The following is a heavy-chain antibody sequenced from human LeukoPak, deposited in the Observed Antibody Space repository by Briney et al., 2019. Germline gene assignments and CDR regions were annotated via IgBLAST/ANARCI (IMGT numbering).Heavy chain of an antibody. D-gene: IGHD2-2*02. J-gene: IGHJ4*02. Sequence: PSETLSLTCTVSGGSISSYYWSWIRQPPGKGLEWIGYIYYSGSTNYNPSLKSRVTISVDTSKNQFSLKLSSVTAADTAVYYCARGAHPYCSSTSCYTPYYFDYWGQGTLVTVSS. CDR3: ARGAHPYCSSTSCYTPYYFDY. V-gene: IGHV4-59*01. CDR1: GGSISSYY. CDR2: IYYSGST.